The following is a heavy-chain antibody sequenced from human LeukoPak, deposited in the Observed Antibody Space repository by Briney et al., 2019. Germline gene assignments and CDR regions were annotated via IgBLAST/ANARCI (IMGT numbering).Heavy chain of an antibody. CDR3: AREGRYWYFDL. CDR1: GGSISSSSYY. V-gene: IGHV4-39*07. Sequence: NPSETLSLTCTVSGGSISSSSYYWGWIRQPPGKGLEWIGSTYYSGSTYYNPSLKSRVTISVDTSKNQFSLKLSSVTAADTAVYYCAREGRYWYFDLWGRGTLVTVSS. CDR2: TYYSGST. J-gene: IGHJ2*01.